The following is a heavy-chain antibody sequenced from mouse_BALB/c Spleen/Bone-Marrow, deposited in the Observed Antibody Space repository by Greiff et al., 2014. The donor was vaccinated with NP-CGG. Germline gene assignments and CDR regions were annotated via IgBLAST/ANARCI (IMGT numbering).Heavy chain of an antibody. Sequence: QVHVKQSGAELAKPGASVKMSCEASGYTFTSYWMHWVKQRPGQGLKWIGYINLSTGYTEYNQKFKDKATLTADKSSSTAYMQLSSLTSEDSAVYYCARSRDGYDSFAYWGQGTLVTVSA. CDR2: INLSTGYT. J-gene: IGHJ3*01. V-gene: IGHV1-7*01. D-gene: IGHD2-2*01. CDR1: GYTFTSYW. CDR3: ARSRDGYDSFAY.